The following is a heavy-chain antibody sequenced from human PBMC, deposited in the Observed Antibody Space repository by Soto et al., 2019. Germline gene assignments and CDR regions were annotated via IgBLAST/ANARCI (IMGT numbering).Heavy chain of an antibody. CDR3: ARGVVYGMDV. D-gene: IGHD2-15*01. CDR1: GGSISSGGYY. CDR2: IYYSGST. J-gene: IGHJ6*02. V-gene: IGHV4-31*03. Sequence: SETLSLTCTVSGGSISSGGYYWSWIRQHPGKGPEWIGYIYYSGSTYYNPSLKSRVTISVDTSKNQFSLKLSSVTAADTAVYYCARGVVYGMDVWGQGTTVTVSS.